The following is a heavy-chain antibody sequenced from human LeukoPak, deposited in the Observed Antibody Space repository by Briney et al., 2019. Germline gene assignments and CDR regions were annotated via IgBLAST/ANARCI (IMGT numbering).Heavy chain of an antibody. V-gene: IGHV4-39*01. CDR2: IYYSGST. D-gene: IGHD4-17*01. CDR1: GGSISSSSYY. J-gene: IGHJ4*02. CDR3: ARSTVTHFE. Sequence: SETLSLTCTVSGGSISSSSYYWGWIRQPPGKGLEWIGSIYYSGSTYYNPSLKSRVTISVDTSKNQFSLKLSSVTAADTAVYYCARSTVTHFEGGQGTLVTVSP.